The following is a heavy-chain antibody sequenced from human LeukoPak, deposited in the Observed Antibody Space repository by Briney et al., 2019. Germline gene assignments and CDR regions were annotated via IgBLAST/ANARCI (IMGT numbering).Heavy chain of an antibody. Sequence: GGSLRLSCAASGFTFSSYGMHWVRQAPGKGLEGVAVISYDGSNKYYADSVKGRFTISRDNSKNTLYLQMNSLRAENTAVYYCATQDYYGSGSYYPSWLGRYYYYGMDVWGQGTTVTVSS. CDR1: GFTFSSYG. J-gene: IGHJ6*02. V-gene: IGHV3-30*03. D-gene: IGHD3-10*01. CDR2: ISYDGSNK. CDR3: ATQDYYGSGSYYPSWLGRYYYYGMDV.